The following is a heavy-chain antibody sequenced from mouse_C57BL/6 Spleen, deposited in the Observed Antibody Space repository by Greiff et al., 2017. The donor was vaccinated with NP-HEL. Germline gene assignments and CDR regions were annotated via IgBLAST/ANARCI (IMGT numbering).Heavy chain of an antibody. J-gene: IGHJ1*03. CDR2: INPNNGGT. CDR1: GYTFTDYY. Sequence: EVQLQQSGPELVKPGASVKISCKASGYTFTDYYMNWVNQSHGKSLEWIGDINPNNGGTSYNQKFKGKATLTVDKSSSTAYMEIRSLTSEDSAVYYCARSTSYFDVWGTGTTVTVSS. V-gene: IGHV1-26*01. D-gene: IGHD6-1*01. CDR3: ARSTSYFDV.